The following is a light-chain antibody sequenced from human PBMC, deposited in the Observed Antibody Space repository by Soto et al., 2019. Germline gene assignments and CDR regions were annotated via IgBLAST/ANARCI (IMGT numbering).Light chain of an antibody. Sequence: QAVVTQPPSVSAAPRQRVTISCSGSSSNIGNNAVNWYQQLPGKAPKLLIYYDDLLPSGVSDRFSGSKSGTSASLAISGLQSEDEADYYCAAWDDSLNALVFGGGTKLTVL. CDR3: AAWDDSLNALV. CDR1: SSNIGNNA. CDR2: YDD. J-gene: IGLJ2*01. V-gene: IGLV1-36*01.